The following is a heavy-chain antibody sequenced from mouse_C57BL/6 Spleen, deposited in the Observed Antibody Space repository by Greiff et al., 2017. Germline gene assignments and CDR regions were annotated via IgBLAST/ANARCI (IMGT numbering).Heavy chain of an antibody. V-gene: IGHV1-69*01. CDR2: IDPSDSYT. Sequence: QVQLKQPGAELVMPGASVKLSCKASGYTFTSYWMHWVKQRPGQGLEWIGEIDPSDSYTNYNQKFKGKSTLTVDKSSSTAYMQLSSLTSEDSAVYYCATHYYGTYWGQGTTLTVSS. CDR1: GYTFTSYW. J-gene: IGHJ2*01. CDR3: ATHYYGTY. D-gene: IGHD1-1*01.